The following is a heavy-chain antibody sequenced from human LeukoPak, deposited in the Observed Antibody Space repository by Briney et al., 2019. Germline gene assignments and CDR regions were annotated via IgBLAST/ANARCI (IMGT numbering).Heavy chain of an antibody. CDR3: ARDHLYDILTGYAPSSPDY. V-gene: IGHV4-4*09. CDR1: GGSISSYY. Sequence: SETLSLTCTVSGGSISSYYWSWIRQPPGKGLEWIGYIYTSGSTNYNPSLKSRVTISVDTSKNQFSLKLSSVTAADTAVYYCARDHLYDILTGYAPSSPDYWGQGTLVTVSS. CDR2: IYTSGST. J-gene: IGHJ4*02. D-gene: IGHD3-9*01.